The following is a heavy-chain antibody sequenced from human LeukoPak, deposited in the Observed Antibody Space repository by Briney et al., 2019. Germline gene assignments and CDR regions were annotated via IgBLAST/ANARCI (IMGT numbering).Heavy chain of an antibody. D-gene: IGHD1-26*01. CDR3: AKLSGSFPFDY. Sequence: GGSLRLSCAASGFTFSSYAMTWVRQAPGKGLQWVSTISTGGESTYYADSVKGRFTISRDNSKNTLYLQMNSLRAEDTAVYYCAKLSGSFPFDYWGQGTLVTVSS. CDR2: ISTGGEST. V-gene: IGHV3-23*01. J-gene: IGHJ4*02. CDR1: GFTFSSYA.